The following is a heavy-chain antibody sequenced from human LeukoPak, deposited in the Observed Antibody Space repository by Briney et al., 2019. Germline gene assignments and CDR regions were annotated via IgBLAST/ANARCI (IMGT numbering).Heavy chain of an antibody. V-gene: IGHV3-30*01. CDR1: GFTFSSYA. Sequence: GRSLRLSCAASGFTFSSYAMHWVRQAPGKGLEWVAVISYDGSNKYYADSVKGRFTISRDNSKNTLYLQMNSLRAEDTAVYYCAGDSNKYYYYYMDVWGKGTTVTVSS. D-gene: IGHD1/OR15-1a*01. CDR3: AGDSNKYYYYYMDV. J-gene: IGHJ6*03. CDR2: ISYDGSNK.